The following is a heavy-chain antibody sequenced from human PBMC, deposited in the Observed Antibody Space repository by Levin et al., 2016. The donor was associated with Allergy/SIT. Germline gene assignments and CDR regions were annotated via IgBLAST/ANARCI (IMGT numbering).Heavy chain of an antibody. D-gene: IGHD3-22*01. Sequence: WIRQPPGKGLEWIGYIYYSGSTYYNPSLKSRVTISVDTSKNQFSLKLSSVTAADTAVYYCARSEYDSSGYSVKGKYYFDYWGQGTLVTVSS. V-gene: IGHV4-30-4*01. CDR2: IYYSGST. CDR3: ARSEYDSSGYSVKGKYYFDY. J-gene: IGHJ4*02.